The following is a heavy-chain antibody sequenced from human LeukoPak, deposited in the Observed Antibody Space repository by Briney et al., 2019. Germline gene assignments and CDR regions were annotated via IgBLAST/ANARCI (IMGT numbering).Heavy chain of an antibody. CDR1: GYTFTGYY. CDR3: ARGRGTIFGVVTIDY. J-gene: IGHJ4*02. Sequence: GASVKVSCKASGYTFTGYYMHWVRQAPGQGLEWMGWINPNSGGTNYAQKFQGRVTMTRDTSISTAYMELSRLRSDDTAVYYCARGRGTIFGVVTIDYWGQGTLVTVSS. V-gene: IGHV1-2*02. CDR2: INPNSGGT. D-gene: IGHD3-3*01.